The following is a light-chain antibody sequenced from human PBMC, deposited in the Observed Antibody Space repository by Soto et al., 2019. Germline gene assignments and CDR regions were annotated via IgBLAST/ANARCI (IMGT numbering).Light chain of an antibody. CDR1: QGISSW. CDR3: QHYNSYPWT. V-gene: IGKV1D-16*01. Sequence: DIQITQSPASLSSSLLDIVTITCRASQGISSWLAWYQQKPGKAPKLLIYAASSLQSGVPSRFSGSGSGTDFTLTISSPQPDDFATYYCQHYNSYPWTFGQGTRLEIK. CDR2: AAS. J-gene: IGKJ5*01.